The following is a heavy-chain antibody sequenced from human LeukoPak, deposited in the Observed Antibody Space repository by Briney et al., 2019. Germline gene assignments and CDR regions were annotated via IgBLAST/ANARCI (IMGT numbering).Heavy chain of an antibody. Sequence: SETLSLTCTVSGGSLSTFYWSWIRQPQGKGLEWIGYIYYRGSTTYNPSLKSRVTISVDTSKNQFSLNLTSVTAADTAVYYCARVLVVPAAMLCWYFDLWGRGTLVTVSS. D-gene: IGHD2-2*01. CDR3: ARVLVVPAAMLCWYFDL. V-gene: IGHV4-59*01. CDR2: IYYRGST. CDR1: GGSLSTFY. J-gene: IGHJ2*01.